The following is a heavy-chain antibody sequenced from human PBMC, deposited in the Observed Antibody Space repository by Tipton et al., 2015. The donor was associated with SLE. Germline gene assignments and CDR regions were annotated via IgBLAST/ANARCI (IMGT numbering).Heavy chain of an antibody. V-gene: IGHV4-34*01. D-gene: IGHD6-13*01. CDR2: INHSGST. Sequence: TLSLTCAVYGGSFSGYYWSWIRQPPGEGLEWIGEINHSGSTNYNPSLKSRVTISVDTSKNQFSLKLGSVTAADTAVYYCAREVSSSWYPFDYWGQGTLVTVSS. J-gene: IGHJ4*02. CDR1: GGSFSGYY. CDR3: AREVSSSWYPFDY.